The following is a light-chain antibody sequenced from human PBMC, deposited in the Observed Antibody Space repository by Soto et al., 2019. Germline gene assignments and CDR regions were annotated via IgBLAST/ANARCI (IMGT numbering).Light chain of an antibody. J-gene: IGKJ2*01. CDR2: KAS. Sequence: DIQMTQSPSTLSASVGDRVTITCRASQSISSWLAWYQQKPGTAPKLLIYKASSLQSRVQPRFSVSGSGTEFHFTISSRQPDDVATYFCQQYSSYPYTFGQGPKLDIK. V-gene: IGKV1-5*03. CDR1: QSISSW. CDR3: QQYSSYPYT.